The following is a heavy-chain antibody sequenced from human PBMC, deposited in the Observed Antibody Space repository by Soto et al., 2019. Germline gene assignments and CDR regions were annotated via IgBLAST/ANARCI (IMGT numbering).Heavy chain of an antibody. D-gene: IGHD2-21*02. V-gene: IGHV4-31*03. Sequence: PSETLSLTCTVSGGSISSGGYYWSWIRQHPGKGLEWIGYIYYSGSTYYNPSLKSRVTISVDTSKNQFSLKLSSVTAADTAVYYCARDPRPCGGDCHDAFDIWGQGTMVTVS. J-gene: IGHJ3*02. CDR3: ARDPRPCGGDCHDAFDI. CDR1: GGSISSGGYY. CDR2: IYYSGST.